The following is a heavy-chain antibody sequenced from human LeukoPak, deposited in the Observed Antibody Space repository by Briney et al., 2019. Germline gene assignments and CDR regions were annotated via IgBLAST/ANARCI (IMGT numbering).Heavy chain of an antibody. CDR2: INPSGGST. CDR3: ARDHCTNGVCYSFDY. J-gene: IGHJ4*02. V-gene: IGHV1-46*01. D-gene: IGHD2-8*01. CDR1: GYTFTGYY. Sequence: ASVKVSCKASGYTFTGYYMHWVRQAPGQGLEWMGIINPSGGSTSYAQKFQGRVTMTRDTSTSTVYMELSSLRSEDTAVYYCARDHCTNGVCYSFDYWGQGTLVTVSS.